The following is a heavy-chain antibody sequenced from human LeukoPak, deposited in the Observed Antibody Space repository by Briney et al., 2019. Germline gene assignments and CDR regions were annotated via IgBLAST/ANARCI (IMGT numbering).Heavy chain of an antibody. V-gene: IGHV4-61*02. CDR1: GDSISRGRYY. J-gene: IGHJ4*02. CDR3: ARSFSEKFYFES. D-gene: IGHD1-26*01. Sequence: SETLSLTCTVSGDSISRGRYYWSWVRQPAGKELEWIGRIYASGKTDYNPYTPSLKSRVAMSLDTSKSQVSLYLTSVTAADTAMYFCARSFSEKFYFESWGQGTLVTVSS. CDR2: IYASGKT.